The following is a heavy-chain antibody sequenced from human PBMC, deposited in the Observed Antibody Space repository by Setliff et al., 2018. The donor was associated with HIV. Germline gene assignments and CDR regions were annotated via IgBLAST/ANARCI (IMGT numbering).Heavy chain of an antibody. V-gene: IGHV1-69*05. J-gene: IGHJ3*01. CDR2: MMTIFSTT. CDR3: ATEGAGGSYQRASALDV. Sequence: SVKVSCKSSAGSFSIFAINWVRQAPGQGLEWMGGMMTIFSTTNYARKFRGRVTITTDGSTGTAYMELSNLRSEDTAVYYCATEGAGGSYQRASALDVWGQGTMVTVSS. D-gene: IGHD1-26*01. CDR1: AGSFSIFA.